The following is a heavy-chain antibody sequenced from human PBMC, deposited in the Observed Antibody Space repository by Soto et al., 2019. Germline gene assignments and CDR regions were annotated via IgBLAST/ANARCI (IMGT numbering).Heavy chain of an antibody. CDR2: INHSGST. CDR1: GGSFSGYY. D-gene: IGHD5-12*01. Sequence: SETLSLTCAVYGGSFSGYYWSWIRQPPGKGLEWIGEINHSGSTNYNPSLKSRVTISVDTSKNQFSLKLSSVTAADTAVYYCARGPRGYSGYDYYQNFDYCGQGTLVTVSS. V-gene: IGHV4-34*01. CDR3: ARGPRGYSGYDYYQNFDY. J-gene: IGHJ4*02.